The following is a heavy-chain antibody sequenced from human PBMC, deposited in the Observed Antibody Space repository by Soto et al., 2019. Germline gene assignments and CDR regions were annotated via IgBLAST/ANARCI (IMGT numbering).Heavy chain of an antibody. V-gene: IGHV3-74*01. CDR2: TNTVASST. Sequence: EVQLMESGGGLVQPGGSLRLSCAASGFTFGTYWMHWVRQAPGKGLVWVSRTNTVASSTSYADSVKGRFTISRDNAKKMLYLQMNSLTAEDTAVYYCARDRGYFGMDVWGQGTTVIVSS. J-gene: IGHJ6*02. CDR3: ARDRGYFGMDV. CDR1: GFTFGTYW.